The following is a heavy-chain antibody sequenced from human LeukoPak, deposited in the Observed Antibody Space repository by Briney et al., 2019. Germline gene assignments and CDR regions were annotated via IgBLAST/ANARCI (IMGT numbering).Heavy chain of an antibody. CDR1: GFTFTNYA. V-gene: IGHV3-23*01. CDR3: AKGGRGSIATRPDY. J-gene: IGHJ4*02. D-gene: IGHD6-6*01. CDR2: ISGSAFTR. Sequence: GGSLRLSCVVSGFTFTNYAMSWVRQAPGKGLEWVSGISGSAFTRDYADSVKGRFTISRDNSKNILHMEMNSLRAEDTAVYYCAKGGRGSIATRPDYWGQGTLVTVSS.